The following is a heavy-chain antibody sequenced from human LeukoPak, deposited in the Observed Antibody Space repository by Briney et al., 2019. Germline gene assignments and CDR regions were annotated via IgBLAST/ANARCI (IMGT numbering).Heavy chain of an antibody. CDR2: IYSGGST. D-gene: IGHD2-15*01. V-gene: IGHV3-66*01. CDR3: AREDQYSEYFQH. J-gene: IGHJ1*01. CDR1: GFTVSSNY. Sequence: GGSLRLSCAASGFTVSSNYMSWVRQAPGKGLEWVSVIYSGGSTYYADSVKGRFTISRDNSKNTLYLQMNSLRAEDTAVYYCAREDQYSEYFQHWGQGTLVTVSS.